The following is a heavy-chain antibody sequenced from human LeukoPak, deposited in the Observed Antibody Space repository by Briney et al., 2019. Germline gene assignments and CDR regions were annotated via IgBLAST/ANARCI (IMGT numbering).Heavy chain of an antibody. J-gene: IGHJ4*02. D-gene: IGHD5-18*01. CDR1: GLSFGDYA. CDR3: AKDRYSYAFEYSDS. CDR2: ITWNSGNI. V-gene: IGHV3-9*01. Sequence: GGSLRLSCAASGLSFGDYAMHWVRQAPGQGLEWVSGITWNSGNIGYADSVKGRFTISRDNSKNTLSLQVSSLRTEDTAVYYCAKDRYSYAFEYSDSWGQGTLVTVSS.